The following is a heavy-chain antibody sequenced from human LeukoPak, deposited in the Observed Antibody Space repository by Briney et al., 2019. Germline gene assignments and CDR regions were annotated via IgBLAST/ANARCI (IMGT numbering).Heavy chain of an antibody. V-gene: IGHV1-69*01. J-gene: IGHJ4*02. D-gene: IGHD4-11*01. CDR3: ARDFLVTTGFDY. CDR2: IIPIFGTA. CDR1: GGTFSSYA. Sequence: SVKVSCKASGGTFSSYAISWVRQAPGQGLEWMGGIIPIFGTANYAQKFQGRVTITADESTSTAYMELSSLRSEDTAVYYCARDFLVTTGFDYWGQGTLVTVSS.